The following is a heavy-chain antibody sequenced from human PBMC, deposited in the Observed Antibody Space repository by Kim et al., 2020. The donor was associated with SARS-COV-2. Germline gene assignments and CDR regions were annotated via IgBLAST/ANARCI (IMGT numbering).Heavy chain of an antibody. CDR3: ATFTAVDTAMAVNWFDP. CDR1: GYTLTELS. D-gene: IGHD5-18*01. CDR2: FDPEDGET. J-gene: IGHJ5*02. V-gene: IGHV1-24*01. Sequence: ASVKVSCKVSGYTLTELSMHWVRQAPGKGLEWMGGFDPEDGETIYAQKFQGRVTMTEDTSTDTAYMELSSLRSEDTAVYYCATFTAVDTAMAVNWFDPWVQGTLVTVSS.